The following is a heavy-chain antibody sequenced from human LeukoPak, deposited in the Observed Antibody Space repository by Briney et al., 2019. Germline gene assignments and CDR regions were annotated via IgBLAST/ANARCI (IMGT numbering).Heavy chain of an antibody. CDR2: INHIGGT. CDR1: GGSISSGSYY. V-gene: IGHV4-39*01. CDR3: ARHGSYGSGNYYNAPIDN. J-gene: IGHJ4*02. Sequence: PSETLSLTCTVSGGSISSGSYYWSWIRQPPRKGLEWIGEINHIGGTNYNPSLKSRVTISVDTSKNQFSLKLSSVTAADTAVYYCARHGSYGSGNYYNAPIDNWGQGTLVTVSS. D-gene: IGHD3-10*01.